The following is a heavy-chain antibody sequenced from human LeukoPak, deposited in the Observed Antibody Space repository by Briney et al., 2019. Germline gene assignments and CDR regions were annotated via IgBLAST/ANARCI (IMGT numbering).Heavy chain of an antibody. CDR1: GGSISSYY. V-gene: IGHV4-59*01. CDR3: ARVGMVAPGAFDI. Sequence: SETLSLTCTVSGGSISSYYWSWIRQPPGKGLEWIGYIYYIGSTNYNPSLKSRVTISVDTSKNQFSLKLSSVTAADTAVYYCARVGMVAPGAFDIWGQGTMVTVSS. D-gene: IGHD1-26*01. CDR2: IYYIGST. J-gene: IGHJ3*02.